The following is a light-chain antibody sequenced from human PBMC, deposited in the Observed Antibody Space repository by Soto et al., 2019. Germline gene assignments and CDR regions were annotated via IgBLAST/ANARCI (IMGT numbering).Light chain of an antibody. CDR1: QSLGYW. CDR3: QQYDRFPYS. V-gene: IGKV1-5*03. Sequence: DIQMTQSPSTLSASVGDTVTITSRASQSLGYWLAGYQQKPGQAPKLLINKASTLESGVPSRFSGSGSGTEFTLTISSLQPDDFATFYCQQYDRFPYSFGQGTKLEIK. CDR2: KAS. J-gene: IGKJ2*03.